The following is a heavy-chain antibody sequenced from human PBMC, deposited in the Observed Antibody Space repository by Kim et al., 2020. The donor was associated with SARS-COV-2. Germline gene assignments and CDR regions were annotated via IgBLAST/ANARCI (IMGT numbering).Heavy chain of an antibody. CDR2: IRSKANSYAT. J-gene: IGHJ6*02. CDR3: TSRGPAYYDFWSGPGGPYGMEV. Sequence: GGSLRLSCAASGFTFSGSAMHWVRQASGKGLEWVGRIRSKANSYATAYAASVKGRFTISRDDSKNTAYLQMNSLKTEDTAVYYCTSRGPAYYDFWSGPGGPYGMEVWGQGTTVTVSS. D-gene: IGHD3-3*01. V-gene: IGHV3-73*01. CDR1: GFTFSGSA.